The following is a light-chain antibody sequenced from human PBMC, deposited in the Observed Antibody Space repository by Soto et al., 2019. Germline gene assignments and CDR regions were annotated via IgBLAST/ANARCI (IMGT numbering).Light chain of an antibody. J-gene: IGLJ2*01. CDR1: SGPSSYT. CDR2: INSDGSH. CDR3: QTWDSAIRV. Sequence: QSVLAQSPAASASLGASVKLNCTLNSGPSSYTIAWHQQQPGRGPRYLMKINSDGSHMKGDGIPARFSGSSSESERHLTISNVQSEDEADYYCQTWDSAIRVFGGGTKLTV. V-gene: IGLV4-69*01.